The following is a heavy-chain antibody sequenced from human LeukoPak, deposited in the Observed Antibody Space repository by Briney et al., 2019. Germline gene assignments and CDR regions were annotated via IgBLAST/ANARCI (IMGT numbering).Heavy chain of an antibody. CDR3: ARGSRVVVIGY. CDR1: GGSISSYY. CDR2: IYYSGST. Sequence: SETLSLTCTVSGGSISSYYWSWIRQPPGKGLEWIGYIYYSGSTNYNPSLKSQVTISVDTSKNQFSLKLSSVTAADTAVYYCARGSRVVVIGYWGQGTLVTVSS. J-gene: IGHJ4*02. V-gene: IGHV4-59*01. D-gene: IGHD3-22*01.